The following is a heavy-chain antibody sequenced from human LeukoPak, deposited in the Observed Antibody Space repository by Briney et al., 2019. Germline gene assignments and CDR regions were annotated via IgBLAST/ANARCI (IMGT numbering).Heavy chain of an antibody. J-gene: IGHJ4*02. D-gene: IGHD6-19*01. CDR1: GFTFSSYS. CDR3: ARGKLRSLDY. V-gene: IGHV3-48*01. CDR2: ISSSSTI. Sequence: GGSLRLSCAASGFTFSSYSMNWVRQAPGKGLEWVSSISSSSTIYYADSVKGRFTISRDNAKNSLYLQMNSLRAEDTAVYYCARGKLRSLDYWGQGTLVTVSS.